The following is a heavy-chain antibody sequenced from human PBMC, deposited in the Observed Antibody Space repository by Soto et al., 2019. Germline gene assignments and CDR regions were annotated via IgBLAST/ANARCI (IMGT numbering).Heavy chain of an antibody. CDR3: ARTFDTITYYFDY. Sequence: GGSLRLSCTASEFSFSSYAMHWIRQSPGKGLEWVAVISFNGNSLHYADSVKDRFTISRDNSKSTLYLQMNNMRTEDTVVYYCARTFDTITYYFDYWGQGTLVTVSS. V-gene: IGHV3-30-3*01. D-gene: IGHD3-9*01. CDR1: EFSFSSYA. CDR2: ISFNGNSL. J-gene: IGHJ4*02.